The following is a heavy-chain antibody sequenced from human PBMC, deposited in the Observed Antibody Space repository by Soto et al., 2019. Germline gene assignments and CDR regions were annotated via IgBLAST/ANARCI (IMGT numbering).Heavy chain of an antibody. D-gene: IGHD2-21*02. CDR1: GASISNYY. CDR2: IYYTGTT. Sequence: SETLSLTCTVSGASISNYYWTWIRQPPGKGLEWIGYIYYTGTTYYNPSLKSRVTISVDTSKNQFSLKLTSVTAADTAVYYCARVDSGCGGDCYPQTDYFDYWGQGTLVTVSS. CDR3: ARVDSGCGGDCYPQTDYFDY. V-gene: IGHV4-59*01. J-gene: IGHJ4*02.